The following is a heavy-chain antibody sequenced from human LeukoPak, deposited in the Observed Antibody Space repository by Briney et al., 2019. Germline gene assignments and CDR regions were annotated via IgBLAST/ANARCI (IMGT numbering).Heavy chain of an antibody. CDR3: ARDHYYGSGSTNWFDP. CDR2: IYHSGST. Sequence: PSETLSLTCTVSGYSISSGYYWGWIRQPPGKGLEWIGSIYHSGSTYYNPSLKSRVTISVDTSKNQFSLKLSSVTAADTAVYYCARDHYYGSGSTNWFDPWGQGTLVTVSS. V-gene: IGHV4-38-2*02. CDR1: GYSISSGYY. J-gene: IGHJ5*02. D-gene: IGHD3-10*01.